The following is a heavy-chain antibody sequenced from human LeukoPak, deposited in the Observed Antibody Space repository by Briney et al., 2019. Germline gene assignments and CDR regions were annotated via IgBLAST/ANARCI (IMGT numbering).Heavy chain of an antibody. V-gene: IGHV1-46*01. CDR2: MNPSGGST. Sequence: ASVKVSCKASGYTFTSYYMHWVRQAPGQGLEWRGIMNPSGGSTDYAQRFQGRVTMTRDMSTSTVYMELSNLKSEDTAVYYCARVAIIGATGDHWGQGTLVTVSS. J-gene: IGHJ4*02. D-gene: IGHD1-1*01. CDR3: ARVAIIGATGDH. CDR1: GYTFTSYY.